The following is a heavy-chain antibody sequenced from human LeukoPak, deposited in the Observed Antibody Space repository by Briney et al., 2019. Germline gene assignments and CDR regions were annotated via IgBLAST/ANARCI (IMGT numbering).Heavy chain of an antibody. CDR3: AKGGGSGNYYSLTYFDY. J-gene: IGHJ4*02. D-gene: IGHD3-10*01. Sequence: LRRSGGGAGFRVSDYVMSWVVPSKGKGLGWVSTISASGGSTTSADSVKGRFSISRDSSKNTLYLQMNSLRAEDTAVYFCAKGGGSGNYYSLTYFDYWGQGALVTVSS. CDR1: GFRVSDYV. V-gene: IGHV3-23*01. CDR2: ISASGGST.